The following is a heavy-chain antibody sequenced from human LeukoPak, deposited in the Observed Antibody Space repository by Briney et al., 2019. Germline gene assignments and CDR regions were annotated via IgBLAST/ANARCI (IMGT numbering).Heavy chain of an antibody. CDR1: GGSISGYY. J-gene: IGHJ4*02. CDR3: ASENYYDSSGYYYFDN. Sequence: PSETLSLTCTVSGGSISGYYWSWIRQPPGKGLEWIGYIYYSGSTNYNPSLKSRVTISVDTSKNQFSLKLSSVTAADTAVYYCASENYYDSSGYYYFDNWGQGTLVTVSS. V-gene: IGHV4-59*01. D-gene: IGHD3-22*01. CDR2: IYYSGST.